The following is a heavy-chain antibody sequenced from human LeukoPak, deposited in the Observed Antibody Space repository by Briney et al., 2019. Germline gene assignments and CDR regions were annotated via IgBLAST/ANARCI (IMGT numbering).Heavy chain of an antibody. Sequence: ASVKVSCKASGYIFSSTVINWVRQAAGLGLEWMGWMNPNSGDTGYTQKFQGRVAMTRSTSITTAYMELSSLRSEDTAVYYCARGPFGSGSFLDYWGQGTLVTVSS. J-gene: IGHJ4*02. CDR1: GYIFSSTV. V-gene: IGHV1-8*01. CDR3: ARGPFGSGSFLDY. D-gene: IGHD3-10*01. CDR2: MNPNSGDT.